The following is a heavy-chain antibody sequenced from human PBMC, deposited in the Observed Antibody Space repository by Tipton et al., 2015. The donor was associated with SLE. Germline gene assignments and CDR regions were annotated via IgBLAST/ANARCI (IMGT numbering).Heavy chain of an antibody. CDR3: ARVMVQGAIGGMDV. V-gene: IGHV4-59*02. D-gene: IGHD3-10*01. Sequence: TLSLTCTVSAGSVSDYYWSWIRQPPGKGLEWIGYIYTSGSTRYNPSLESRVTISVDTSKNQFSLKLTSVTAADTAVYYCARVMVQGAIGGMDVWGQGTTVTVSS. J-gene: IGHJ6*02. CDR1: AGSVSDYY. CDR2: IYTSGST.